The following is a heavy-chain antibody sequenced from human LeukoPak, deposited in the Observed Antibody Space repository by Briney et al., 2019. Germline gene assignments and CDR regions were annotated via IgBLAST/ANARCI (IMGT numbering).Heavy chain of an antibody. D-gene: IGHD6-19*01. CDR3: TRDGAVAGFVYDY. J-gene: IGHJ4*02. CDR2: IYSGGNT. V-gene: IGHV3-66*01. CDR1: GLIVSSNN. Sequence: GGSLRLSCEASGLIVSSNNMNWVRQAPGKGLEGVSLIYSGGNTYYADSVQGRFTIARDNSKNTVYVQMNSLRAEDTAVYYCTRDGAVAGFVYDYWGQGTLVTVST.